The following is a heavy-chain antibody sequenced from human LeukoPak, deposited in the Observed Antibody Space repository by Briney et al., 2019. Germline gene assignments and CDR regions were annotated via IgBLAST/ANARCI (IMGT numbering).Heavy chain of an antibody. V-gene: IGHV4-39*01. CDR2: RSSTGIT. Sequence: SETLSLTCSVSGGSISISNYFWGWIRQPPGKGLEWIASRSSTGITHYYPSLESRISVSEETSKNQFSLMLTSLTAADTAVYYCAFSGWFWGAFDYWGQGILVTVSS. CDR3: AFSGWFWGAFDY. CDR1: GGSISISNYF. J-gene: IGHJ4*02. D-gene: IGHD6-19*01.